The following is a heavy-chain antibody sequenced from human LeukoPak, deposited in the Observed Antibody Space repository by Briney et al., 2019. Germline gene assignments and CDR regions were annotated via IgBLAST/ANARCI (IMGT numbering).Heavy chain of an antibody. CDR3: ARDPVRGSGSPGFH. CDR2: IGGSSSNI. J-gene: IGHJ4*02. V-gene: IGHV3-21*01. Sequence: GGSLRLSCVASGFTFSAYNMTWVRQAPGKGLEWVSSIGGSSSNIFYANSVKGRFTISTDNAKKSLYLQMDSLTDEDTAVYYCARDPVRGSGSPGFHWGQGTLVTVSS. D-gene: IGHD3-10*01. CDR1: GFTFSAYN.